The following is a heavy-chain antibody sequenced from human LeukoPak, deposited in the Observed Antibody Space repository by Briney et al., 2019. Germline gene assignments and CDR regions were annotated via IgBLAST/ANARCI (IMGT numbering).Heavy chain of an antibody. Sequence: SETLSLTCTVSGGSISSYYWSWIRRPPGKGLEWIGCIYYSGSTNYNPSFKSRVTISVDTSKNQFSLKLSSVTAADTAVYYCARDCGDGYNSYFDYWGQGTLVTVSS. V-gene: IGHV4-59*12. CDR3: ARDCGDGYNSYFDY. CDR1: GGSISSYY. D-gene: IGHD5-24*01. J-gene: IGHJ4*02. CDR2: IYYSGST.